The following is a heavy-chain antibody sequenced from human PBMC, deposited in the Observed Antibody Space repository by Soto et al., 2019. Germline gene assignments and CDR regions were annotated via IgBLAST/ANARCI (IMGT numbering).Heavy chain of an antibody. CDR3: SGAGGDYDSSPPLQH. V-gene: IGHV4-61*01. D-gene: IGHD3-22*01. Sequence: LPTPSLTCTAHGGHDRGGRYYCSWIRQPPGKGLGWIGYIYYSGSTNYHPSLKSRVTISVDTSKNQFSLKLSSVAAADPAEYDVSGAGGDYDSSPPLQHLGRCTLVTISS. CDR1: GGHDRGGRYY. CDR2: IYYSGST. J-gene: IGHJ1*01.